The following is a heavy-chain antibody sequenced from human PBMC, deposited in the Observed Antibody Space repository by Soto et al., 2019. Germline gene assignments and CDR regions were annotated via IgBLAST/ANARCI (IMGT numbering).Heavy chain of an antibody. CDR3: TTCRDYYDSSGYYF. CDR2: IKSKTDGGTT. V-gene: IGHV3-15*01. J-gene: IGHJ1*01. D-gene: IGHD3-22*01. CDR1: GFTFSGSA. Sequence: GGSLRLSCAASGFTFSGSAMHWVRQASGKGLEWVGRIKSKTDGGTTDYAAPVKGRFTISGDDSKNTLYLQMNSLKTEDTAVYYCTTCRDYYDSSGYYFWGQGTLVTVSS.